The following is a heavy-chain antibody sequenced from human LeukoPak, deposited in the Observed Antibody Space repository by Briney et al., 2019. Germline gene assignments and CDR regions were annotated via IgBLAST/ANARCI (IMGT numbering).Heavy chain of an antibody. CDR3: AKWGDFWTGLNNWYFEL. V-gene: IGHV3-7*03. J-gene: IGHJ2*01. D-gene: IGHD3/OR15-3a*01. Sequence: GGSLRLSCAASGFTFSSYWMNWIRQAPGKGLEWVANIKGDGSEQYYVDSVKGRFTISRDNSKNTHYLQMSSLTAEDTAVYYCAKWGDFWTGLNNWYFELWGRGTLVTVSS. CDR1: GFTFSSYW. CDR2: IKGDGSEQ.